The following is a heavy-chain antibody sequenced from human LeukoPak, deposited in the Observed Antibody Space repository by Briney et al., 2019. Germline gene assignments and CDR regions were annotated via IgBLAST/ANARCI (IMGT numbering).Heavy chain of an antibody. CDR2: IKVNSRST. J-gene: IGHJ4*03. CDR3: ATDDFYGSLPG. Sequence: GGALSLSCGGSGISSNNMSWFRQCPGKGLDWLSYIKVNSRSTYYADPVKGRCTISRVNAKSSLYLQMNCLQVEDTAIYYCATDDFYGSLPGWGQGTLVTVS. D-gene: IGHD2-15*01. V-gene: IGHV3-48*04. CDR1: GISSNN.